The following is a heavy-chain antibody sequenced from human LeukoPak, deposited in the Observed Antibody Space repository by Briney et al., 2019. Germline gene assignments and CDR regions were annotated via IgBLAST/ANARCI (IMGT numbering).Heavy chain of an antibody. J-gene: IGHJ4*02. Sequence: ASVKVSCKASGYTFTSYGISWVRQAPGQGLEWMGWISAYNGNTNYAQKLQGRVTMTTDTSTSTAYMELRSLRSDDTAVYYCARDRSAYSSSWPLFDYWGQGTLVTVPS. V-gene: IGHV1-18*04. CDR3: ARDRSAYSSSWPLFDY. D-gene: IGHD6-13*01. CDR2: ISAYNGNT. CDR1: GYTFTSYG.